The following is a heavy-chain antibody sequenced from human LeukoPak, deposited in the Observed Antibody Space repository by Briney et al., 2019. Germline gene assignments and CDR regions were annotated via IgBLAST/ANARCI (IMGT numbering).Heavy chain of an antibody. V-gene: IGHV4-59*01. CDR2: IYYSGST. CDR3: ARVRRPTYYYGSGSYETYYFDY. J-gene: IGHJ4*02. Sequence: SETLSLTCTVSGGSISSYYWSWIRQPPGKGLEWIGYIYYSGSTNYNPSLKSRVTISVDTFKNQFSLKLSSVTAADTAVYYCARVRRPTYYYGSGSYETYYFDYWGQGTLVTVSS. CDR1: GGSISSYY. D-gene: IGHD3-10*01.